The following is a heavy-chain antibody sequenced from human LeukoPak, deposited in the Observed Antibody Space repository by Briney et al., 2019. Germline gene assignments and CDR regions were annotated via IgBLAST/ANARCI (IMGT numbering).Heavy chain of an antibody. Sequence: GRSLRLSCAAPGFTFGTYAMHWDRQAPGKGLEWVALISYDGTDKYYADSVKGRFTISRDNSKNTLYLQMNSLRAEDTAVYYCAKSSSWYVEGNFDYWGQGTLVTVSS. V-gene: IGHV3-30*04. J-gene: IGHJ4*02. CDR2: ISYDGTDK. CDR3: AKSSSWYVEGNFDY. CDR1: GFTFGTYA. D-gene: IGHD6-13*01.